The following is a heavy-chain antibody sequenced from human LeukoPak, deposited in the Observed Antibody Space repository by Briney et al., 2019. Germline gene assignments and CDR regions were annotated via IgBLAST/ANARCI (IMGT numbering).Heavy chain of an antibody. CDR3: ARVPPYNYWFDP. J-gene: IGHJ5*02. CDR2: ISAYNGNT. D-gene: IGHD5-24*01. CDR1: GYTFTSYG. V-gene: IGHV1-18*01. Sequence: ASVKVSCKASGYTFTSYGISWVRQAPGQGLEWMGWISAYNGNTNYAQKLQGRVIMTTDTSTSTAYMELRSLRSDDTAVYYCARVPPYNYWFDPWGQGTLVTVSS.